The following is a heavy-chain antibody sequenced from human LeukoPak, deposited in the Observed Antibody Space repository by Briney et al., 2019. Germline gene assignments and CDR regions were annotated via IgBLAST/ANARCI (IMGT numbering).Heavy chain of an antibody. CDR2: IYHSGST. CDR1: AYSISSGYY. CDR3: ASSPRPYDILTGYYTPPPFYYMDV. Sequence: SETLSLTCTVSAYSISSGYYWGWIRQPPGKGLEWIGSIYHSGSTYYNPSLKSRVTISVDTSKNQFSLKLSSVTAADTAVYYCASSPRPYDILTGYYTPPPFYYMDVWGKGTTVTVSS. D-gene: IGHD3-9*01. J-gene: IGHJ6*03. V-gene: IGHV4-38-2*02.